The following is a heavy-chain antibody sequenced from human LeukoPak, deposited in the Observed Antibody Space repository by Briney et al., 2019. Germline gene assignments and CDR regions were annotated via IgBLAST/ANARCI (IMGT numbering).Heavy chain of an antibody. V-gene: IGHV3-53*01. CDR1: GFTVTTHY. Sequence: GGSLRLSCAGSGFTVTTHYMSWVRQAPGKGLEWVSTLDLGGNTYYTDSVKGRFTVSRDRSKNTLDLHMQSLRDEDTAVYYCAAYIVGAPHWGRGALVTVSS. CDR2: LDLGGNT. D-gene: IGHD3-22*01. CDR3: AAYIVGAPH. J-gene: IGHJ4*02.